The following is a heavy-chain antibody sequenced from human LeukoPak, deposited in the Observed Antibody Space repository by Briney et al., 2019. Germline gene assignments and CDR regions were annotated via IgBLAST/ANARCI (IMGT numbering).Heavy chain of an antibody. CDR2: IIPIFGIA. CDR3: AGDSTVTYYFDY. J-gene: IGHJ4*02. V-gene: IGHV1-69*04. CDR1: GGTFSSYA. D-gene: IGHD4-11*01. Sequence: GASVKVSCTASGGTFSSYAISWVRQAPGQGLEWMGRIIPIFGIANYAQKFQGRVTITADKSTSTAYMELSGLRSEDTAVYYCAGDSTVTYYFDYWGQGTLVTVSS.